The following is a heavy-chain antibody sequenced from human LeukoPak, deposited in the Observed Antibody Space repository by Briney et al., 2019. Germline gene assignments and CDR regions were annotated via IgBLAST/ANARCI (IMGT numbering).Heavy chain of an antibody. J-gene: IGHJ4*02. CDR3: ARGSRQWEVQLLYLDY. V-gene: IGHV4-59*01. D-gene: IGHD2-2*02. CDR2: IYYSGST. Sequence: SETLSLTCTVSGGSLSSYYWSWLRQPPGKGLEWIGYIYYSGSTNYNPSLKSRVTISVDTSKNQFSLKLSSVTAADTAVYYCARGSRQWEVQLLYLDYWGQGTLVTVSS. CDR1: GGSLSSYY.